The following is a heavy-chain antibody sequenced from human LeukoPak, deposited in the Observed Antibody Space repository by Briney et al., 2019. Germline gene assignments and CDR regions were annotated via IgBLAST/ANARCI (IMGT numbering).Heavy chain of an antibody. J-gene: IGHJ4*02. D-gene: IGHD3-22*01. CDR2: IYYSGST. Sequence: SETLSLTCTVSGGSISGSSYYWGWIRQPPGKGLEWIGSIYYSGSTYYNPSLKSRVTISVDTSKNQFSLKLNSVTATDTAVYYCARVGPYYYDSSGYNGFDYWGQGTLVTVSS. V-gene: IGHV4-39*02. CDR1: GGSISGSSYY. CDR3: ARVGPYYYDSSGYNGFDY.